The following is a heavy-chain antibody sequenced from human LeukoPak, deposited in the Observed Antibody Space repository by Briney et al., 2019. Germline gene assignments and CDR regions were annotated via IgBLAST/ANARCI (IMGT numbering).Heavy chain of an antibody. J-gene: IGHJ4*02. CDR3: ARGLRELPTY. Sequence: PSQTLSLTCTVSGGSISSGDCYWSWIRQPPGKGLEWIGYIYHSGSTYYNPSLKSRVTISVDRSKNQFSLKLSSVTAADTAVYYCARGLRELPTYWGQGTLVTVSS. V-gene: IGHV4-30-2*01. CDR1: GGSISSGDCY. D-gene: IGHD1-26*01. CDR2: IYHSGST.